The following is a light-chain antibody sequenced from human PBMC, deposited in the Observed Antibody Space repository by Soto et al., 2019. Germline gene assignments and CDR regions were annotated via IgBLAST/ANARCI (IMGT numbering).Light chain of an antibody. CDR2: GNS. Sequence: QSVLTQPPSVSGAPGQRVTISCTGSSSNIGAGYDVHWYQLLPRTAPKLLIFGNSNRPSGVPDRFSGSKSGTSASLAITGLQAEDEADYYCQSYDSSLSGFVVFGGGTKVTVL. CDR1: SSNIGAGYD. CDR3: QSYDSSLSGFVV. J-gene: IGLJ2*01. V-gene: IGLV1-40*01.